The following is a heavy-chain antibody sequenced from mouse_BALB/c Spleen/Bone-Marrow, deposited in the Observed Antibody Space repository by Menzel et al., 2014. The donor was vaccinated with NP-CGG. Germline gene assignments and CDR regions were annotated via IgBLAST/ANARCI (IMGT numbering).Heavy chain of an antibody. Sequence: LQQSGSDLVRPGASVKLSCKASGYTFTSYWIHWMKQRPGQGLEWIGNIYPGSGSTNYDEYFKSKATLTVDTSSSTAYMQLSSLTSEDSAVYYCTRGGLPPFAYWGQGTLVTVSA. D-gene: IGHD5-5*01. CDR1: GYTFTSYW. J-gene: IGHJ3*01. CDR2: IYPGSGST. V-gene: IGHV1S22*01. CDR3: TRGGLPPFAY.